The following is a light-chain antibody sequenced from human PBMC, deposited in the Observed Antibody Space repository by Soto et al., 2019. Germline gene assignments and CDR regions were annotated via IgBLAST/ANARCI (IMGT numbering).Light chain of an antibody. Sequence: QSALTQPPSVSGSPGQSVTISCTGTSSDVGSYNRVSWYQQPPGTAPKLMIYEVINRPSGVPDRFSGSKSSNTASLTISGLQAEDEADYYCSSYTSSSTLVFGGGTKVTVL. CDR3: SSYTSSSTLV. J-gene: IGLJ2*01. V-gene: IGLV2-18*02. CDR2: EVI. CDR1: SSDVGSYNR.